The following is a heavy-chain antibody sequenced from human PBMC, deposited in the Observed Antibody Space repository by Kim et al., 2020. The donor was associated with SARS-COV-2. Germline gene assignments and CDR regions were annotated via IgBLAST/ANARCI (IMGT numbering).Heavy chain of an antibody. V-gene: IGHV3-30*04. CDR1: GFTFSSYA. CDR3: ARGEPFGVVPLWGY. Sequence: GGSLRLSCAASGFTFSSYAMHWVRQAPGKGLEWVAVISYDGSNKYYVDSVKGRFTISRDNSKNTLYLQMNSLRAEDTAVYYCARGEPFGVVPLWGYWGQGTLVTVSS. D-gene: IGHD3-3*01. CDR2: ISYDGSNK. J-gene: IGHJ4*02.